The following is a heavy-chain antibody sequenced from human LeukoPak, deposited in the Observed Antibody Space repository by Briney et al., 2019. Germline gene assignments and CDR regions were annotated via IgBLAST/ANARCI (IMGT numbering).Heavy chain of an antibody. V-gene: IGHV3-11*01. CDR3: ASWGEGALDN. J-gene: IGHJ4*02. D-gene: IGHD1-26*01. CDR2: ISSSGSTI. CDR1: GFTFSDYY. Sequence: PGGSLRLSCAASGFTFSDYYMSWIRQAPGKGLEWVSYISSSGSTIYYADSVKSRFTISRDNAKKSLYLQMNSLRVEDTGVYYCASWGEGALDNWGQGTLVTVSS.